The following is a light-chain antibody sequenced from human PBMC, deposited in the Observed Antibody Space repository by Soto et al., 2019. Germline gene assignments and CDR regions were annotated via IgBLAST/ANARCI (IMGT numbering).Light chain of an antibody. Sequence: EIVLTQSPGTLSLSPGERDTLSCRASQSLNSFYLAWYQQKPGQAPRLLIYGSSNRATGIPDRFSGSGSGTDFTLTISSLDPEDFAVYYCQQYDIAPRTFGQGTKVDSK. V-gene: IGKV3-20*01. CDR3: QQYDIAPRT. CDR2: GSS. CDR1: QSLNSFY. J-gene: IGKJ1*01.